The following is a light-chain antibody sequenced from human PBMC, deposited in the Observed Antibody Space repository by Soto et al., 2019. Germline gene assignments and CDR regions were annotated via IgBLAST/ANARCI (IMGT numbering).Light chain of an antibody. CDR2: AAS. V-gene: IGKV1-39*01. CDR3: QQSYSTPWT. CDR1: QSISSY. Sequence: DIQITQSPSSLSASLGYRVTITCRASQSISSYLNWYQQKPGKAPKLLIYAASSLQSGVPSRFSGSGSGTDFTLTISSLQPEDFATYYCQQSYSTPWTFGQGTKVDIK. J-gene: IGKJ1*01.